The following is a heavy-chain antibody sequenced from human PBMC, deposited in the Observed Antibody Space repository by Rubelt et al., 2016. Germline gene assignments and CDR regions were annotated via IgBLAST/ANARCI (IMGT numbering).Heavy chain of an antibody. CDR3: ASFLRGYYYYGMDV. Sequence: QVQLQESGPGLVKPSETLSLTCTVSGGSISNYYWSWIRQPPGKGLEWIGNIYYSGTTYYNPSLKSRVTISGDTTKNQLSLRLSSLTAADTAVDFCASFLRGYYYYGMDVWGQGTTVTVSS. V-gene: IGHV4-59*04. J-gene: IGHJ6*02. CDR2: IYYSGTT. CDR1: GGSISNYY. D-gene: IGHD2/OR15-2a*01.